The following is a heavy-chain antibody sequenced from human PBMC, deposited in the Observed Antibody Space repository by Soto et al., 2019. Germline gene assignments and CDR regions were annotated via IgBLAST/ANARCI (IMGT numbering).Heavy chain of an antibody. CDR3: TTDYGCSYAFQL. CDR1: GFTLKNSA. V-gene: IGHV3-15*01. D-gene: IGHD1-26*01. Sequence: PGGSLRLSCAASGFTLKNSAMHWVRQATGKGLDWVGRIKRNSDGGTADYAAPVKGRFTISRDDSKDTLYLQMNSLKAEDTAVYYCTTDYGCSYAFQLWGRGTLVTVSS. J-gene: IGHJ1*01. CDR2: IKRNSDGGTA.